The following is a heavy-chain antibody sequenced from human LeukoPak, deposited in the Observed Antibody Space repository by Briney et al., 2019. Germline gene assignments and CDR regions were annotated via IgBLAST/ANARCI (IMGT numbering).Heavy chain of an antibody. CDR3: ALYSSGWYFLDY. V-gene: IGHV1-18*01. Sequence: GASVKVSCKASGYTFTSYGISWVRQAPGQGREWMGWISAYNGNTNYAQKLQGRVTMTTDTSTSTAYMELRSLRSDDTAVYYCALYSSGWYFLDYWGQGTLVTVPS. J-gene: IGHJ4*02. D-gene: IGHD6-19*01. CDR2: ISAYNGNT. CDR1: GYTFTSYG.